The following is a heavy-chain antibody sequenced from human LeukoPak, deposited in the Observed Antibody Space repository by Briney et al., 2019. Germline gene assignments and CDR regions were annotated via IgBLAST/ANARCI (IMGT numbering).Heavy chain of an antibody. CDR2: IYPGDSDT. J-gene: IGHJ3*02. CDR3: ARRIVGATYAFDI. D-gene: IGHD1-26*01. V-gene: IGHV5-51*01. CDR1: GYSFSSYW. Sequence: GESLKISCKGSGYSFSSYWIGWVRQMPGKGLEWMGIIYPGDSDTRYSPSFQGQVTISADKSISTAYLQWSSLKASDTAMYYCARRIVGATYAFDIWGQGTMVTVSS.